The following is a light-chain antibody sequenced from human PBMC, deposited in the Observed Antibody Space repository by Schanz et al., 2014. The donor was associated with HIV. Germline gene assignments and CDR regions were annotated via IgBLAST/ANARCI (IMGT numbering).Light chain of an antibody. CDR3: QQYASSTPGT. CDR1: QSVSSN. V-gene: IGKV3-20*01. J-gene: IGKJ1*01. Sequence: EIVMTQSPATLSVSPGERATLSCRASQSVSSNLAWYQQKPGQAPRLLIYGASIRATGIPDRFSGSGSGTDFTLTISSLEPEDIAVYYCQQYASSTPGTFGQGTKVEIK. CDR2: GAS.